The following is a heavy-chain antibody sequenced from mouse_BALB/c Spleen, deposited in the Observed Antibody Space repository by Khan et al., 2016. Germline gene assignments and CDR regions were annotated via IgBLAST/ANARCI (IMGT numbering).Heavy chain of an antibody. Sequence: EVKLLESGGGLVQPGGSLKLSCAASGFDFSRYWMSWVRQAPGKGLEWIGEINPDSSTINYTPSLKDKFIISRDNAKNTLYLQMSKVRSEDTALYYCARTSYGNDGAVAYWGQGTLVTVSA. CDR2: INPDSSTI. J-gene: IGHJ3*01. D-gene: IGHD2-2*01. CDR3: ARTSYGNDGAVAY. V-gene: IGHV4-1*02. CDR1: GFDFSRYW.